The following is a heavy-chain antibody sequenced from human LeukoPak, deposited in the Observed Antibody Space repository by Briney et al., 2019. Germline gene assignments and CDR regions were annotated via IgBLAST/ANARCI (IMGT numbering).Heavy chain of an antibody. CDR3: ASFGGGYSYGYAHFDY. D-gene: IGHD5-18*01. J-gene: IGHJ4*02. CDR1: GYTFTSYG. CDR2: ISAYNGNT. Sequence: ASAKVSYKASGYTFTSYGISWVRQAPGQGLEWMGWISAYNGNTNYAQKLQGRVTMTTDTSTSTAYMELRSLRSDDTAVYYCASFGGGYSYGYAHFDYWGQGTLVTVSS. V-gene: IGHV1-18*01.